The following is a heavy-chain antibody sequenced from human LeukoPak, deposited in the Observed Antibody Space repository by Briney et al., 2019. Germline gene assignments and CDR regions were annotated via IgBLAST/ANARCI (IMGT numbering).Heavy chain of an antibody. CDR1: GFTFSNAW. V-gene: IGHV3-15*01. D-gene: IGHD1-26*01. Sequence: GGSLRLSCAASGFTFSNAWMSWVRQAPGKGLEWVGRIRSETDGGTTEYAAPVKGRFTISRDDSRNTVHLQMNSLKTEDTAVYYCTTALSYSGSYYSDNWGQGTLVTVSS. CDR2: IRSETDGGTT. J-gene: IGHJ4*02. CDR3: TTALSYSGSYYSDN.